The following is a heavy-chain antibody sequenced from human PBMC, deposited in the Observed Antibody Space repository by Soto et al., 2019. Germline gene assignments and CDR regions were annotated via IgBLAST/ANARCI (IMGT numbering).Heavy chain of an antibody. CDR1: GFTFSSYA. D-gene: IGHD4-17*01. V-gene: IGHV3-23*01. CDR2: IRGSGGST. CDR3: AERYDYGDPCYFDR. Sequence: EVQLLESGGGLVQPGGSLRLSCAASGFTFSSYAMSWVRKAPGKGLEWVSVIRGSGGSTYYADSVKGRFTMSGDNSKNTLHLQMNNLRSEYTAVYDCAERYDYGDPCYFDRWGQGRLVTAS. J-gene: IGHJ4*03.